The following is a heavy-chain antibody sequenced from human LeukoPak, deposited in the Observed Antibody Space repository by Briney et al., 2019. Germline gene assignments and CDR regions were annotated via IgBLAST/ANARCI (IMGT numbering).Heavy chain of an antibody. CDR2: ISSSSSYI. D-gene: IGHD3-9*01. CDR1: GFTFSSYS. Sequence: GGSLRLSCAASGFTFSSYSMNWVRQAPGKGLEWVSFISSSSSYIYYADSVKGRFTISKDNANNAVYLQMDTLRVEDTAVYYCARGLIYFEVWGQGTLVSVSS. CDR3: ARGLIYFEV. V-gene: IGHV3-21*01. J-gene: IGHJ4*02.